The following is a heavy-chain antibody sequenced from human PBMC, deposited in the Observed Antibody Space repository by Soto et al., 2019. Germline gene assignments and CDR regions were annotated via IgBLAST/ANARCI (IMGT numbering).Heavy chain of an antibody. Sequence: GASVKVSCKASGYTFTSYDINWVRQATGQGLEWMGWMNPNSGNTGYAQKFQGRVTMTRNTSISTAYMELSSLRSEDTAVYYCARGGYTYYYGSESYRFGMDVWGKGTTVTAPQ. CDR1: GYTFTSYD. CDR3: ARGGYTYYYGSESYRFGMDV. D-gene: IGHD3-10*01. CDR2: MNPNSGNT. V-gene: IGHV1-8*01. J-gene: IGHJ6*04.